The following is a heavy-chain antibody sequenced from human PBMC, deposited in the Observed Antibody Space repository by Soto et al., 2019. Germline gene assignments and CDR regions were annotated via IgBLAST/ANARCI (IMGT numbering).Heavy chain of an antibody. CDR2: ISGSGGST. J-gene: IGHJ3*02. V-gene: IGHV3-23*01. CDR3: AKAPPVAGTSGAFDI. D-gene: IGHD6-19*01. CDR1: GFTFSNYG. Sequence: GGSLRLSCAASGFTFSNYGMHWVRQAPGKGLEWVSAISGSGGSTYYADSVKGRFTISRDNSKNTLYLQMNSLRAEDTAVYYCAKAPPVAGTSGAFDIWGQGTMVTVSS.